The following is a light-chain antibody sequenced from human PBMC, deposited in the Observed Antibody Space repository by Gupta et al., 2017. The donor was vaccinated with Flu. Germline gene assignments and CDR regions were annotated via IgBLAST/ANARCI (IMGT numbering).Light chain of an antibody. Sequence: TRGDIGDYKYVSWYQQYPGKAPKLIIYEVTNRHSQVSSRFSGSKSANTASLTISGLQAEDEAEYFCSSYATTNTLVFGSGTTVTV. CDR1: RGDIGDYKY. V-gene: IGLV2-14*01. CDR3: SSYATTNTLV. CDR2: EVT. J-gene: IGLJ1*01.